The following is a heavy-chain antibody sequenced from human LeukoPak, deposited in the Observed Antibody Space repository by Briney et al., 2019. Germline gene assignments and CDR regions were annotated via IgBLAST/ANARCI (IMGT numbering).Heavy chain of an antibody. V-gene: IGHV3-33*01. D-gene: IGHD1-26*01. CDR3: ARDSDSIVGATNDC. J-gene: IGHJ4*02. Sequence: PGGSLRLSCAASGFTFSSYGMHWVRQAPGKGLEWVADIWFDGKNEHFADSVKGRFTISRDNSKNTLYLQMNSLRAEDTAVYYCARDSDSIVGATNDCWGQGTLVTVSS. CDR2: IWFDGKNE. CDR1: GFTFSSYG.